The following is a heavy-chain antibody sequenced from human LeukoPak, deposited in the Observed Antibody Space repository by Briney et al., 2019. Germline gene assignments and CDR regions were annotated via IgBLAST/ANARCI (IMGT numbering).Heavy chain of an antibody. CDR3: ARLSGSYGFDY. CDR2: IYYSGST. V-gene: IGHV4-59*12. CDR1: GGSISSYY. Sequence: SETLSLTCTVSGGSISSYYWSWIRQPPGKGLEWIGYIYYSGSTNYNPSLKSRVTISVDTSKNQFSLKLSSVTAADTALYYCARLSGSYGFDYWGQGTLVTVSS. J-gene: IGHJ4*02. D-gene: IGHD1-26*01.